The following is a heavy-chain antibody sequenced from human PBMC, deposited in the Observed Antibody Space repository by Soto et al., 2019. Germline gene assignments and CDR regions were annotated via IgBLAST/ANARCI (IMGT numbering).Heavy chain of an antibody. J-gene: IGHJ4*02. CDR1: GYTFTSYG. Sequence: QVQLVQSGAEVKKPGASVKVSCKASGYTFTSYGISWVRQAPGQGLEWMGWISAYNGNTNYAQKLQGRVTMTTDTATSTAYMELRSLRSDDTAVYYCARDRLVGGELLYPSDYWGQGTLVTVSS. CDR3: ARDRLVGGELLYPSDY. CDR2: ISAYNGNT. V-gene: IGHV1-18*01. D-gene: IGHD1-26*01.